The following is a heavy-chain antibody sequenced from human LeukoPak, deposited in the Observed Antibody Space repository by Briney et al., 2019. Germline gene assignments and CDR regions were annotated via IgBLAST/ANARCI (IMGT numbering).Heavy chain of an antibody. J-gene: IGHJ4*02. D-gene: IGHD3-10*01. V-gene: IGHV4-59*01. CDR3: ARGRYGSGTFDY. Sequence: SETLSLTCTVSGGSISSYYWSWIRQPPGKGLEWIGYIYYSGSTNYNPSLKSRVTISVDTSKNQFSLKLSSVTAADTAVYYCARGRYGSGTFDYWGQGTPVTVSS. CDR1: GGSISSYY. CDR2: IYYSGST.